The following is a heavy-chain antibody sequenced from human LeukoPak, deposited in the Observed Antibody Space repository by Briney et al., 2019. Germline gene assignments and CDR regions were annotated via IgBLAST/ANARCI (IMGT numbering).Heavy chain of an antibody. CDR2: INPNSGGT. V-gene: IGHV1-2*02. CDR3: ARGPSYSSGQVGEDY. D-gene: IGHD6-19*01. Sequence: WASVKVSCKASGYTFTGYYMHWVRQAPGQGLEWMGWINPNSGGTNYAQKFQGRVTMTRDTSISTAYMELSRLRSDDTAVYYCARGPSYSSGQVGEDYWGQGTLVTVSS. CDR1: GYTFTGYY. J-gene: IGHJ4*02.